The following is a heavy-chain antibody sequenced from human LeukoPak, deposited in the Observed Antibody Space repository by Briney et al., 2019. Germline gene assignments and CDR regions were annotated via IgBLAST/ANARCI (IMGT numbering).Heavy chain of an antibody. Sequence: PSETLSLTCTVSGGSISSDENYWSWIRQAPGKGLEWIGNIYKTESTYYNPSLKSRVTMSVDTSKNQFSLKLSSVTAADTAVYYCARAGLTGYSYYYYYYMDVWGKGTTVTVSS. V-gene: IGHV4-30-4*01. CDR1: GGSISSDENY. CDR2: IYKTEST. J-gene: IGHJ6*03. D-gene: IGHD3-9*01. CDR3: ARAGLTGYSYYYYYYMDV.